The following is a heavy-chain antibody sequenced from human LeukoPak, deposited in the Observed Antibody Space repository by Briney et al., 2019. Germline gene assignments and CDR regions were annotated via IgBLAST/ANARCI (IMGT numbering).Heavy chain of an antibody. CDR1: GFSFSRNA. V-gene: IGHV3-23*01. Sequence: GGSLRLSCADSGFSFSRNAMSWVRQAPGKGLEWVSGISGSGGSTYYTDSVKGRFTISRDNSKITLYLQMTSLRADDTAIYYCAKHQSGATYFDYWGQGALVTVSS. D-gene: IGHD1-26*01. CDR3: AKHQSGATYFDY. CDR2: ISGSGGST. J-gene: IGHJ4*02.